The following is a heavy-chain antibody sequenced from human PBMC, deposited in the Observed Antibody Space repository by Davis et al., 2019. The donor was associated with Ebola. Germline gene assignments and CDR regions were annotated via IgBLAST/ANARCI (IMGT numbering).Heavy chain of an antibody. V-gene: IGHV4-30-4*07. J-gene: IGHJ3*02. CDR2: IYSSGST. Sequence: MPSETLSLTCAVSGGSISSGGYSWSWIRQSPGKGLEWIGYIYSSGSTYYNPSLKSRVTISIDTSKNQFSLKLPSVTAADTAVYYCARGYIYDGDAFDIWGRGTMVAVSS. CDR3: ARGYIYDGDAFDI. CDR1: GGSISSGGYS. D-gene: IGHD5-18*01.